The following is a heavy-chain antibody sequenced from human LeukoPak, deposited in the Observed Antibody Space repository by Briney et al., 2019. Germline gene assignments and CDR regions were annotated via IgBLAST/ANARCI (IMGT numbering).Heavy chain of an antibody. J-gene: IGHJ4*02. D-gene: IGHD3-22*01. CDR1: GFTFSSYA. Sequence: GGSLRLSCAASGFTFSSYAMSWVRQAPGKGLEWVSVIYSGGSTYYADSVKGRFTISRDNSKNTLYLQMNSLGAEDTAVYYCARDRGDSSGYYLEYWGQGTLVTVSS. V-gene: IGHV3-66*01. CDR3: ARDRGDSSGYYLEY. CDR2: IYSGGST.